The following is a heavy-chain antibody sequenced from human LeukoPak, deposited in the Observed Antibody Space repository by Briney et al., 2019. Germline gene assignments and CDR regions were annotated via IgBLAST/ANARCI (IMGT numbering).Heavy chain of an antibody. D-gene: IGHD1-26*01. V-gene: IGHV4-31*03. CDR3: ARLLGSYYGGGYFDY. Sequence: PSQTLSLTCTVSGGSISSGGYYWSWIRQHPGKGLEWIGYIYYSGSTYYNPSVKSRVTISVDTSKNQFSLKVSSVTAGDTAVYYCARLLGSYYGGGYFDYWGQGTVVTVSS. CDR1: GGSISSGGYY. CDR2: IYYSGST. J-gene: IGHJ4*02.